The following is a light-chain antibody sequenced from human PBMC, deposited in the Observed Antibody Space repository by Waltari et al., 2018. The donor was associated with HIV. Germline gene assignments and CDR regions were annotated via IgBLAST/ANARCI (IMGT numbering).Light chain of an antibody. CDR3: QQYINWPPWS. J-gene: IGKJ1*01. V-gene: IGKV3-15*01. CDR1: QSVGSN. Sequence: EIVMTQSPATLSVSPGERVTLPCRASQSVGSNLAWYQQKPGRAPSLLVYSASTRATGIPARFSGSGSGTEFTLTISSLQSEDFAVYYCQQYINWPPWSFGQGTKVEIK. CDR2: SAS.